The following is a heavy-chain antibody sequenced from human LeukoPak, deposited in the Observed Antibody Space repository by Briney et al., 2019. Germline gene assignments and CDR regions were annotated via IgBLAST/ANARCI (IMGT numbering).Heavy chain of an antibody. J-gene: IGHJ4*02. CDR1: GFTFSNYG. CDR2: IWYDGSNK. D-gene: IGHD2-2*01. CDR3: AKSIAAMNFFDC. Sequence: PGGSLRLSCAASGFTFSNYGMHWVRQAPDKGLEWVAVIWYDGSNKFYADSVKGRFTISRDNSRNTLYLQMNSLRAEDTAIYYCAKSIAAMNFFDCRGQGTLVTVSS. V-gene: IGHV3-33*06.